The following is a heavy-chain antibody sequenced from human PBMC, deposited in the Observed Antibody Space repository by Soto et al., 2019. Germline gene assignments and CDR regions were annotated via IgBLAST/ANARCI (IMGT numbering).Heavy chain of an antibody. J-gene: IGHJ4*02. CDR2: INHSGST. Sequence: SETLSLTCAVYGGSFSCYYWSWIRQPPGKGLEWIGEINHSGSTNYNPSLKSRVTISVDTSKNQFSLKLSSVTAADTAVYYCARGRGENDYWGQGTLVTVSS. CDR3: ARGRGENDY. D-gene: IGHD3-10*01. V-gene: IGHV4-34*01. CDR1: GGSFSCYY.